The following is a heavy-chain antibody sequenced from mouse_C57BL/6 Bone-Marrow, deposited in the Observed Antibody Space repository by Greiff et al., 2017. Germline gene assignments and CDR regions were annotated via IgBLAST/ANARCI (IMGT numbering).Heavy chain of an antibody. V-gene: IGHV1-55*01. CDR1: GYTFTSYW. D-gene: IGHD1-1*01. J-gene: IGHJ2*01. CDR3: ARDYYGSSLNY. Sequence: VQLQQSGAELVKPGASVKMSCKASGYTFTSYWITWVKQRPGQGLEWIGDIYPGSGSTNYNEKFKSKATLTVDTSSSTAYMQLSSLTSEDSAVYYCARDYYGSSLNYWGQGTTLTVSS. CDR2: IYPGSGST.